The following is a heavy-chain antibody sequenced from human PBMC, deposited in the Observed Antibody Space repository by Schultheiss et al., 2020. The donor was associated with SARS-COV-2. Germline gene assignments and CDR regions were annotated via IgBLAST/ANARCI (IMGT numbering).Heavy chain of an antibody. V-gene: IGHV4-4*08. Sequence: SETLSLTCTVSGGSISTFYWTWIRQPPGKGLEWIGRIYTSGSTNYNPSLKSRVTISVDTSKNQFSLKLSSVTAADTAVYYCARNKVLRFLEWFDPWGQGTLVTVSS. CDR3: ARNKVLRFLEWFDP. J-gene: IGHJ5*02. CDR1: GGSISTFY. CDR2: IYTSGST. D-gene: IGHD3-3*01.